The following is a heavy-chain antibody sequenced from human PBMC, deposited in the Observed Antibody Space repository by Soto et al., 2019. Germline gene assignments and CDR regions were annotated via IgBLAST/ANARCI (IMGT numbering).Heavy chain of an antibody. V-gene: IGHV3-30*03. CDR1: GFTFSSYG. CDR3: ATAQASIPAAGGALDI. Sequence: QVQLVESGGGVVQPGRSLRLSCAASGFTFSSYGMHWVRQAPGKGLEWVAVISYDGSNKYYIDSVKGRYTISRDNSKNTLYLQMVSLRAEDTAVYYCATAQASIPAAGGALDIWGQGTMVTVSS. D-gene: IGHD6-13*01. CDR2: ISYDGSNK. J-gene: IGHJ3*02.